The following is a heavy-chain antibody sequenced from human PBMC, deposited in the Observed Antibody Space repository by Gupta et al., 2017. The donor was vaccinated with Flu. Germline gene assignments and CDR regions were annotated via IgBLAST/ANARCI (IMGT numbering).Heavy chain of an antibody. V-gene: IGHV3-30*18. CDR2: ISDDGSNQ. J-gene: IGHJ4*02. CDR1: GFTFNDHG. Sequence: QVQLVQSGGGVVQHGTSLRLSCAASGFTFNDHGMHWVHQAPGKGLGCMAVISDDGSNQWYADSVRGRFTISRDNSKNTLFLQMNSLRADDTAVYYCAKGGRHNWNYDGDYWGQGTLVTVSS. D-gene: IGHD1-7*01. CDR3: AKGGRHNWNYDGDY.